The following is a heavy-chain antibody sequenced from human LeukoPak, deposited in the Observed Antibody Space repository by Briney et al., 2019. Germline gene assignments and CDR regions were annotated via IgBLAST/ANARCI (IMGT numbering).Heavy chain of an antibody. J-gene: IGHJ3*02. CDR1: GGSISSYY. V-gene: IGHV4-4*07. D-gene: IGHD6-6*01. CDR2: IYTSGST. Sequence: SSETLSLTCTVSGGSISSYYWSWIRQPAGKGLEWIGRIYTSGSTNYNPSLKSRVTMSVDTSKNQFSLKLSSVTAADTAVYYCARDLPSSSSFAFDIWGQGTMVTVSS. CDR3: ARDLPSSSSFAFDI.